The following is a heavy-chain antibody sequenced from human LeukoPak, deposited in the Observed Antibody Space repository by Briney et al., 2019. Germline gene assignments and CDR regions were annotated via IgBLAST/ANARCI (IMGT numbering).Heavy chain of an antibody. Sequence: GGSLRLSCVGSGFTFNSYSMNWVRQAPGKGLEWVSYISSSGSTVYYADSVKGRFTISRDNAKNSLFLQMNSLRVEDTAVCYCARISPSAGDFWGQGTLVTVSS. CDR2: ISSSGSTV. CDR3: ARISPSAGDF. CDR1: GFTFNSYS. J-gene: IGHJ4*02. V-gene: IGHV3-48*01. D-gene: IGHD6-13*01.